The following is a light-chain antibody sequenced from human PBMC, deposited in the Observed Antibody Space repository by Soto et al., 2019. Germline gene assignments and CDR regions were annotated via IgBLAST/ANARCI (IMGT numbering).Light chain of an antibody. CDR3: CSYAGSYNYV. V-gene: IGLV2-11*02. J-gene: IGLJ1*01. CDR1: SSDVGGYNY. CDR2: DVS. Sequence: QSVLTQPRSVSGSPGQSVTISCTGTSSDVGGYNYVSWYQQHPGKAPKLMIYDVSKRPSGVPDRVSGSKSGNTASLTISGLQAEDEADYYCCSYAGSYNYVFGTGTKVTVL.